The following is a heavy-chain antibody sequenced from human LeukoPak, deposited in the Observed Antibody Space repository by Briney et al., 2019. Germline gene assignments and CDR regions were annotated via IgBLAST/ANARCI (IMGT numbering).Heavy chain of an antibody. CDR2: IYYSGST. J-gene: IGHJ4*02. CDR3: ARLTQYDFWSGYPHFDY. D-gene: IGHD3-3*01. Sequence: PSETLSLTCTVSGGSISSYYWSWIRQPPGKGLEWIGYIYYSGSTNYNPSLRSRVTISVDTSNNQFSLKLSSVTAADTAVYYCARLTQYDFWSGYPHFDYWGQGTLVTVSS. CDR1: GGSISSYY. V-gene: IGHV4-59*08.